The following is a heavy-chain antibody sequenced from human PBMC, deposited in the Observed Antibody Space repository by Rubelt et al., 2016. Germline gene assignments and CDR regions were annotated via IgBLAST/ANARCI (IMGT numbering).Heavy chain of an antibody. CDR3: ARVVPAPISFDF. CDR1: GGSINSRSYY. CDR2: IYHTGST. D-gene: IGHD2-2*01. V-gene: IGHV4-61*05. Sequence: QLQLQESGPGLVKPSETLSLTCTVSGGSINSRSYYWSWIRQPPGKGLDYIGYIYHTGSTNYNPSLKSRVTISVDTSNSQFARELSSVTAADTAVYYCARVVPAPISFDFWGQGTLVTVSS. J-gene: IGHJ4*02.